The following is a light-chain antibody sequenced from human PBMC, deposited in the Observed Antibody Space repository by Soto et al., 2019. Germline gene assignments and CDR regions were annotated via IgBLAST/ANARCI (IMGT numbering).Light chain of an antibody. V-gene: IGKV3-11*01. J-gene: IGKJ1*01. CDR1: QSVTSY. CDR2: DVS. Sequence: EIVLTQSPATLSLSPGERATLSCRASQSVTSYLAWYQQKPGQAPRLLTYDVSNRASGIPARFSGSGSETDFTLTISRMEPEDFAVYCCQQYGSSPRTFGQGTKVDIK. CDR3: QQYGSSPRT.